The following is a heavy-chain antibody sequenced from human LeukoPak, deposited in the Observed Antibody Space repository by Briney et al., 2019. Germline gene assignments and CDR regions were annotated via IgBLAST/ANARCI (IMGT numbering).Heavy chain of an antibody. V-gene: IGHV4-4*07. J-gene: IGHJ2*01. D-gene: IGHD3-3*01. CDR1: GGSISSYY. Sequence: SETLSLTCTVSGGSISSYYWSWIRQPAGKGLEWIGRIYTSGSTNYNPSLKSRVTMSVDTSKNQFSLKLSSVTAADTAVYYCARDFGVVPVPYWYFDLWGRGTLVTVSS. CDR2: IYTSGST. CDR3: ARDFGVVPVPYWYFDL.